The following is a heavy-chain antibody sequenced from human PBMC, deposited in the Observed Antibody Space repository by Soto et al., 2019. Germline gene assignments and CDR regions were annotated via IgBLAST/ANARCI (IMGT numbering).Heavy chain of an antibody. V-gene: IGHV4-59*01. Sequence: SETLSLTCIVSGDSISSYYWSWVRQSPGKGLEWIGYIYYTGSTNYSPSLRSRVTMSVDTFENQVSLNLISVTAADTAVYYCAREGYSYGHDAFDIWGQGTMVTVSS. D-gene: IGHD5-18*01. CDR1: GDSISSYY. J-gene: IGHJ3*02. CDR2: IYYTGST. CDR3: AREGYSYGHDAFDI.